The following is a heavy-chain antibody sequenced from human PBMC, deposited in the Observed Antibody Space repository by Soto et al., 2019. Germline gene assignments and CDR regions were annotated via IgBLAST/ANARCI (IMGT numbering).Heavy chain of an antibody. D-gene: IGHD5-18*01. J-gene: IGHJ3*01. CDR3: VRGYKGRFAL. V-gene: IGHV3-74*01. Sequence: EVQLVESEGGLVQRGGSLRLSCAASGFTFNYYWMHWVRQAPGQGLVWVSHIHSDGSTTTYADSVKGRFTISRDNAKNTLYLQMNSLRAEDTAVYYCVRGYKGRFALWGQGTTVTVSS. CDR1: GFTFNYYW. CDR2: IHSDGSTT.